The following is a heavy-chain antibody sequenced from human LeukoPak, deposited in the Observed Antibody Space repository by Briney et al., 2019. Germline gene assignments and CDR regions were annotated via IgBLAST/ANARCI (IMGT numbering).Heavy chain of an antibody. V-gene: IGHV4-61*02. CDR1: GGSISSGSYY. D-gene: IGHD2-2*01. CDR2: IYTSGST. CDR3: ARELHCSSTSCRKDY. J-gene: IGHJ4*02. Sequence: PSETLSLTCTVSGGSISSGSYYWSWIRQPAGKGLGWIGRIYTSGSTNYNPSLKSRVTISVDTSKNQFSLKLSSVTAADTAVYYCARELHCSSTSCRKDYWGQGTLVTVSS.